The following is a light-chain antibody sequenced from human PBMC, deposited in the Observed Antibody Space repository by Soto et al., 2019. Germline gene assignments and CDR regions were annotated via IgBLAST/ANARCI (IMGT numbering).Light chain of an antibody. Sequence: EIVMTQSPATLSVSPGERATLSYRASQSLNSDLAWYQQKPGQAPRLLIYGASTRATGIPARFSGSESGTEFTLTISSLQSEDFAVYYCQQYNNWPRTFGQGTKVDIK. CDR1: QSLNSD. CDR3: QQYNNWPRT. V-gene: IGKV3-15*01. J-gene: IGKJ1*01. CDR2: GAS.